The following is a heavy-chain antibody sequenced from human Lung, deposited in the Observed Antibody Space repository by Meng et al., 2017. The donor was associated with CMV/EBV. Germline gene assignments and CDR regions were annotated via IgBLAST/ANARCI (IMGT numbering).Heavy chain of an antibody. D-gene: IGHD3-3*01. J-gene: IGHJ4*02. Sequence: FPVSSYSMNGVRQAPGKGLEWVSSVSPRSNYINYADSVKGRFTISRDNAKNSLYLQMNSLRAEDTAVYHCARYRGVDFWSGYYSFDQWGQGTLVTVSS. CDR3: ARYRGVDFWSGYYSFDQ. CDR1: FPVSSYS. V-gene: IGHV3-21*01. CDR2: VSPRSNYI.